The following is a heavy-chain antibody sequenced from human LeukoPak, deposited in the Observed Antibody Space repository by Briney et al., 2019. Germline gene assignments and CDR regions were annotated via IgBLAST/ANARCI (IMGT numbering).Heavy chain of an antibody. D-gene: IGHD3-3*01. J-gene: IGHJ4*02. CDR3: ARLRITIFVPSVN. V-gene: IGHV4-34*01. CDR1: GGSFSGYY. CDR2: INHSGST. Sequence: PSETLSLTCAVYGGSFSGYYWSWIRQPPGKGLEWIGEINHSGSTNYNPPLKSRVTISVDTSKNQFSLKLSSVTAADTAVYYCARLRITIFVPSVNWGQGTLVTVSS.